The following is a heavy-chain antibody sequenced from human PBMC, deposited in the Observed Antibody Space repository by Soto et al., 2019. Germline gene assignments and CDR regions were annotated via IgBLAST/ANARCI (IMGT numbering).Heavy chain of an antibody. J-gene: IGHJ6*02. V-gene: IGHV1-69*13. CDR2: IIPIFGTA. CDR3: ARLNWNFYGMDV. Sequence: GASVKVSCKASGGTFSSYAISWVRQAPGQGLEWMGGIIPIFGTANYAQKFQGRVTITADESTSTAYMELSSLRSEDTAVYYCARLNWNFYGMDVWGQGTTVTVSS. CDR1: GGTFSSYA. D-gene: IGHD1-1*01.